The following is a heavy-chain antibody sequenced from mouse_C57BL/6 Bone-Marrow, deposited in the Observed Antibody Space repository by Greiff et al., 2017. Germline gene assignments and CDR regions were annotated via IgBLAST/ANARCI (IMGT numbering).Heavy chain of an antibody. CDR2: ISNGGGCT. Sequence: EVMLVESGGGLVQPGGSLKLSCAASGFTFSDYYLYWVRQTPEKRLEWVAYISNGGGCTYYPDTVKGRFTISRDNAKNTLYLQMSRLKSEDTAMYYCARLIYYGKYVWFAYWGQGTLVTVSA. CDR1: GFTFSDYY. CDR3: ARLIYYGKYVWFAY. J-gene: IGHJ3*01. D-gene: IGHD2-1*01. V-gene: IGHV5-12*01.